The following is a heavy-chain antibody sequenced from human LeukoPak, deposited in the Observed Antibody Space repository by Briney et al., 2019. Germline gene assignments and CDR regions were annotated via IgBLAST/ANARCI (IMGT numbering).Heavy chain of an antibody. Sequence: PGGSLRLSCAASGFTFSSYGMHWVRQAPGKGLEGVAVISYDGSNKYYADSVKGRFTISRDNSKNTLYLQMNSLRAEDTAVYYCARVLSSSIYYYGMDVWGQGTTVTVSS. D-gene: IGHD6-13*01. CDR2: ISYDGSNK. CDR3: ARVLSSSIYYYGMDV. CDR1: GFTFSSYG. V-gene: IGHV3-30*03. J-gene: IGHJ6*02.